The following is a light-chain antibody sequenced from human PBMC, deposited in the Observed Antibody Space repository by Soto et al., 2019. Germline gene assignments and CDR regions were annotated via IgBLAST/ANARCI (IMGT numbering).Light chain of an antibody. J-gene: IGKJ4*01. Sequence: DIPMTQSPSTLSASVGDIVTITCRASPSISRWLAWYQQKPGKAPKLLIYDASSLENGVPSRFSGSGSGTEFTLTISSLHPDDFATYYCQQYNSYSLTFGGGTKVEIK. CDR1: PSISRW. CDR3: QQYNSYSLT. CDR2: DAS. V-gene: IGKV1-5*01.